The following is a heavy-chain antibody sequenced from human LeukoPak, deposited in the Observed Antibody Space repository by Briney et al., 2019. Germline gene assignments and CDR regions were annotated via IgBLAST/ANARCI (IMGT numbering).Heavy chain of an antibody. V-gene: IGHV3-30*14. D-gene: IGHD3-22*01. CDR2: ISYDGSNK. CDR3: ARGSSGYYYY. CDR1: GFTFSSYA. Sequence: GGSLRLSCAASGFTFSSYAMHWVRQAPGKGLEWVAVISYDGSNKYYADSVKGRFTISRDNSKNTLYLQMNSLRAEDTAVYYCARGSSGYYYYWGQGTLVTDSS. J-gene: IGHJ4*02.